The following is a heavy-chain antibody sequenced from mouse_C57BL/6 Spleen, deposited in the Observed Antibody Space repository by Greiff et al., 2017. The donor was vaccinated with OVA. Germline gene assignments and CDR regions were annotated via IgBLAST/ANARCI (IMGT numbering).Heavy chain of an antibody. V-gene: IGHV3-6*01. CDR3: ARRPHYYGSSYVSHFDY. CDR1: GYSITSGYY. J-gene: IGHJ2*01. D-gene: IGHD1-1*01. Sequence: EVKLQESGPGLVQPSQSLSLTCSVTGYSITSGYYWNWLRQFPGNKLEWMGYISYDGSNNYNPSLKNRISITRDTSKNQFFLKLNSVTTEDTATYYCARRPHYYGSSYVSHFDYWGQGTTLTVSS. CDR2: ISYDGSN.